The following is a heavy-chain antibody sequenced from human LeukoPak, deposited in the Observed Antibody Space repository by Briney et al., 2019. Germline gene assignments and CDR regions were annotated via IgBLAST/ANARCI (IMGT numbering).Heavy chain of an antibody. J-gene: IGHJ4*02. Sequence: GGSLRLSCAASGFTFSSYGMHWVRQAPGKGLEWVAFIRYDGSNKYYADSVKGRFTISRDNSKNTLYLQMNSLRAEDTAVYYCARGRAYYDSSGYYYLFDYWGQGTLVTVSS. CDR2: IRYDGSNK. D-gene: IGHD3-22*01. CDR3: ARGRAYYDSSGYYYLFDY. V-gene: IGHV3-30*02. CDR1: GFTFSSYG.